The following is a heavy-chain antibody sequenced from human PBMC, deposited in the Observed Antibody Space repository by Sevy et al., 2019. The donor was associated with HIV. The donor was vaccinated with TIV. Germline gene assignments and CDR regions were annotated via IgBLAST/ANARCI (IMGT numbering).Heavy chain of an antibody. CDR2: ISSSGSSI. CDR3: ARGRYSYGMGAFDI. CDR1: GFTFSNYE. Sequence: GGSLRLSCVVSGFTFSNYEINWVRQAPGKGLEWLSYISSSGSSIYYADSVKGRFTISRDNAKNSLYLQMGSLRAEDTAVYYCARGRYSYGMGAFDIWGQGTMVTVSS. V-gene: IGHV3-48*03. D-gene: IGHD5-18*01. J-gene: IGHJ3*02.